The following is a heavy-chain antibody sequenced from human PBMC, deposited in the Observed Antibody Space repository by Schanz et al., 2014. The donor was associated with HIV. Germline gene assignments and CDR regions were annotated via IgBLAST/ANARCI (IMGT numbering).Heavy chain of an antibody. V-gene: IGHV3-7*03. J-gene: IGHJ5*02. D-gene: IGHD3-22*01. CDR3: VKGYFYGSDSDFDH. CDR2: MRPDAAEK. Sequence: EEQLLESGGASGQPGGSLRLSCVTSGFSFSNFWLSWVRQAPGKGREGAANMRPDAAEKYYVDSVKGRFTISRDNAKNSLYLEMNNLRTGDTALYYCVKGYFYGSDSDFDHWGQGVMVIVSS. CDR1: GFSFSNFW.